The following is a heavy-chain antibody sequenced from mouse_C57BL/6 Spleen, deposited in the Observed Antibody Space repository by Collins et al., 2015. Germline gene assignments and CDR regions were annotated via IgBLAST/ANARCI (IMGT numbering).Heavy chain of an antibody. CDR3: ARSHGLDGYYLYAMDY. CDR1: GYTFTSYW. CDR2: IDPSDSET. D-gene: IGHD2-3*01. J-gene: IGHJ4*01. Sequence: QVQLQQPGAELVRPGSSVKLSCKASGYTFTSYWMHWVKQRPIQGLEWIGNIDPSDSETHYNQKFKDKATLTVDKSSSTAYMQLSSLTSEDSAAYYCARSHGLDGYYLYAMDYWGQGTSVTVSS. V-gene: IGHV1-52*01.